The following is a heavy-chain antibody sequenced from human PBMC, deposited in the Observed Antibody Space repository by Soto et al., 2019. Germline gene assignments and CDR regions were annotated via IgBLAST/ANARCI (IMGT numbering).Heavy chain of an antibody. J-gene: IGHJ3*02. Sequence: SETLSLTCTVSGGSISSYYWSWIRQPPGKGLEWIGYIYYSGSTNYNPSLKGRVTISVDTSKNQFSLKLSSVTAADTAVYYCAREAVRGGGAFDIWGQGTMVTVSS. D-gene: IGHD3-10*01. V-gene: IGHV4-59*01. CDR1: GGSISSYY. CDR2: IYYSGST. CDR3: AREAVRGGGAFDI.